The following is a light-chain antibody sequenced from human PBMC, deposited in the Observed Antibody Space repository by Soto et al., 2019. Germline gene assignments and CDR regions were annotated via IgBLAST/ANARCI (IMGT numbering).Light chain of an antibody. Sequence: QSALTQPASVSGSPGQSITISCTGTSSDVGGYNHVSWYQHHPDKAPTVIIFEVSNRPSGISSRFSGSRSGNTASLTISGLQAEDEADYYCASYTTTSTLWVFGGGTKVTVL. J-gene: IGLJ3*02. CDR2: EVS. CDR1: SSDVGGYNH. V-gene: IGLV2-14*01. CDR3: ASYTTTSTLWV.